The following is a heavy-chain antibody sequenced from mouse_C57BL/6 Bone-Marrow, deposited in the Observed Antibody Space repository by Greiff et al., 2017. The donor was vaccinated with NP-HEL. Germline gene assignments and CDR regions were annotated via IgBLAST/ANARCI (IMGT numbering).Heavy chain of an antibody. D-gene: IGHD1-1*01. CDR3: ARSYYGSSPYWYFDV. CDR1: GYSITSDY. Sequence: EVQLQQSGPGLAKPSQTLSLTCSVTGYSITSDYWNWIRKFPGNKLEYMGYISYSGSTYYNPSLKSRISITRDTSKNQYYLQLNSVTTEDTATYYCARSYYGSSPYWYFDVWGTGTTVTVSS. V-gene: IGHV3-8*01. J-gene: IGHJ1*03. CDR2: ISYSGST.